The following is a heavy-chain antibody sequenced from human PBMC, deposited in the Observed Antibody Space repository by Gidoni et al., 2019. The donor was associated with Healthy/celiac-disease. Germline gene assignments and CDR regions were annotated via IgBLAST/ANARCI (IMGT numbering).Heavy chain of an antibody. CDR1: GGTFSSSA. D-gene: IGHD6-19*01. V-gene: IGHV1-69*01. J-gene: IGHJ6*02. CDR3: ARGASSGWYPSMILYYYYGMDV. Sequence: QVPLVQSGAEVKKPGSSVKVSCKASGGTFSSSAISWVRQAPGQGLEWMGGIIPIFGTANYAQKFQGRVTITADESTSTAYMELSSLRSEDTAVYYCARGASSGWYPSMILYYYYGMDVWGQGTTVTVSS. CDR2: IIPIFGTA.